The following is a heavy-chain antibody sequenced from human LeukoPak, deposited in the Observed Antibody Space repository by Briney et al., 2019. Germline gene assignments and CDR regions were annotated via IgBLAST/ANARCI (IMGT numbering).Heavy chain of an antibody. CDR1: GFTFSSYG. CDR2: ISSSGAYM. D-gene: IGHD4-17*01. Sequence: GGSLRLSCAASGFTFSSYGMNWVRQAPGKGLEWVSSISSSGAYMYYADSVKGRFTISRDNAKNSLYLQMNSLRAEDTAVYYCARSDYGDVDAFDIWGQGTMVTVSS. J-gene: IGHJ3*02. V-gene: IGHV3-21*01. CDR3: ARSDYGDVDAFDI.